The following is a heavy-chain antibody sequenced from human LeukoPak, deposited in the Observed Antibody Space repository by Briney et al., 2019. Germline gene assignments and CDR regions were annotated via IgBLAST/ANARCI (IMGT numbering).Heavy chain of an antibody. J-gene: IGHJ5*02. V-gene: IGHV3-48*01. CDR2: ISSSSSTI. Sequence: GGSLRLSCAASGFTFSSCSMNWVRQAPGKGLEWVSYISSSSSTIYYADSVKGRFTISRDNAKNSLYLQMNSLRAEDTAVYYCARGPHIAVAGSMKQLPSDNWFDPWGQGTLVTVSS. CDR1: GFTFSSCS. CDR3: ARGPHIAVAGSMKQLPSDNWFDP. D-gene: IGHD6-19*01.